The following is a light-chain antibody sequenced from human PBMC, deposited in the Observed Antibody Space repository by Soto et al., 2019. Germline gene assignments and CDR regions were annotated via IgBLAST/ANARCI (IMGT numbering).Light chain of an antibody. CDR2: AAS. CDR1: QSISSY. CDR3: QQTYTASH. J-gene: IGKJ5*01. V-gene: IGKV1-39*01. Sequence: DIQITQSPSSPSASVGDRVTITCRASQSISSYLNWYQQKPGKAPKLLIYAASSSQSGVPSRLSGSGSGTDFTLSIRSLQPEDSATYYCQQTYTASHFGQGTRLEIK.